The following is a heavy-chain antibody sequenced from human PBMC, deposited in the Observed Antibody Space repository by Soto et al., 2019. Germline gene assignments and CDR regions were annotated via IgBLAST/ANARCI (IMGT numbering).Heavy chain of an antibody. J-gene: IGHJ5*02. Sequence: RSLTCTVSGGSLSSGDLYWSWIRQPPGKGLEWIGYIYYTGTTQYNPSLRSRVAISLDTSKNQFSLKLSSVTAADTAVYYCARDIAAALGAWFDPWGQGTLVTV. V-gene: IGHV4-30-4*01. CDR3: ARDIAAALGAWFDP. CDR1: GGSLSSGDLY. D-gene: IGHD6-13*01. CDR2: IYYTGTT.